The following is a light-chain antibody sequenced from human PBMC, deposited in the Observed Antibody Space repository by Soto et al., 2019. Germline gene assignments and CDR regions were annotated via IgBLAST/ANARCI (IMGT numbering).Light chain of an antibody. V-gene: IGLV1-44*01. CDR3: TAWDTSPTGHLV. CDR1: TSNIGSHS. J-gene: IGLJ2*01. CDR2: SND. Sequence: QSVLTQPPSASGAPGQTVTISCSGTTSNIGSHSVNWYRQLPGTAPKVVMFSNDEQPSGVPDRFSGSKSGTSASLTITGLQSEDEADYYYTAWDTSPTGHLVFGGGTKLTVL.